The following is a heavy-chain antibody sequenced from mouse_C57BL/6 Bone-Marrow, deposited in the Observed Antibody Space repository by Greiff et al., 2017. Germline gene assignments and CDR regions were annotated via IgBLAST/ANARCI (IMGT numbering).Heavy chain of an antibody. J-gene: IGHJ4*01. CDR1: GYTFTNYW. V-gene: IGHV1-64*01. Sequence: VQLQQPGAELVKPGASVKLSCKASGYTFTNYWMHWVKQRPGQGLGWIGMMHPNGGSPDYNEKFKSEATLSVDKSSRTAYIELSSLTSEDSAVYYCARSYDYDDYTMDYWGQGTSVTVSS. CDR2: MHPNGGSP. CDR3: ARSYDYDDYTMDY. D-gene: IGHD2-4*01.